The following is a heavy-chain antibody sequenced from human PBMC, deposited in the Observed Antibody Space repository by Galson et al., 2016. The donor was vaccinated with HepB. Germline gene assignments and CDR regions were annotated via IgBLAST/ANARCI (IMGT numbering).Heavy chain of an antibody. CDR3: TVGVHLWS. D-gene: IGHD2-15*01. CDR1: GFTFTKAW. CDR2: IKSNNDGGTT. J-gene: IGHJ5*02. V-gene: IGHV3-15*01. Sequence: SLRLSCAGSGFTFTKAWMTWVRQAPGKGLEWLGRIKSNNDGGTTDFAAFVKGRFSISRDDSKNTVYLQMNGLNIEDTAVYYCTVGVHLWSWGLGTLVTVSS.